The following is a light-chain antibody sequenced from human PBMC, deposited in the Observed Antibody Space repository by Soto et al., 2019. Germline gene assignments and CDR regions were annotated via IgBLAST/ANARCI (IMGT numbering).Light chain of an antibody. Sequence: TLSVSPGERATLSCRASQSVSSNLAWYQQKPGQAPRLLIYGASTRATGIPARFSGSGSGTELTLTISSLQSEDFAVYYCQQYNNWPTWTFGQGTKVDIK. CDR1: QSVSSN. CDR2: GAS. V-gene: IGKV3-15*01. J-gene: IGKJ1*01. CDR3: QQYNNWPTWT.